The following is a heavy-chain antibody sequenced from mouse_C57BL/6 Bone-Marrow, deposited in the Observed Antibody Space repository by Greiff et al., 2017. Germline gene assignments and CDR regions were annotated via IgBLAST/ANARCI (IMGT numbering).Heavy chain of an antibody. Sequence: VQLQQSGAELVRPGASVKLSCKASGYTFTDYYIHWVKQRPGQGLEWIARIYPGSGNTYYNEKFKGKATLTAEKSSSTAYMQLSSLTSEDSAVYFCARDPPEEDYFDYWGQGTTLTVSS. CDR2: IYPGSGNT. J-gene: IGHJ2*01. CDR1: GYTFTDYY. V-gene: IGHV1-76*01. CDR3: ARDPPEEDYFDY.